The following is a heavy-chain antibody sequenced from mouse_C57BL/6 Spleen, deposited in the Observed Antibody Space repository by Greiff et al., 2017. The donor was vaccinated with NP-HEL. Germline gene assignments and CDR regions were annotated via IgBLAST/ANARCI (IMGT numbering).Heavy chain of an antibody. CDR2: ISYDGSN. J-gene: IGHJ2*01. CDR1: GYSITSGYY. D-gene: IGHD2-4*01. Sequence: EVQLQESGPGLVKPSQSLSLTCSVTGYSITSGYYWNWIRQFPGNKLEWMGYISYDGSNNYNPSLKNRISITRDTSKNQFFLKLNSVTTEDTATYYCAREGIYYDYDFDYWGQGTTRTVSS. V-gene: IGHV3-6*01. CDR3: AREGIYYDYDFDY.